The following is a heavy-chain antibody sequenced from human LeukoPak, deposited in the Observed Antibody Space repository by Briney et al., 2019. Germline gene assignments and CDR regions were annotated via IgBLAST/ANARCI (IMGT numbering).Heavy chain of an antibody. J-gene: IGHJ3*02. CDR1: GFVFSSYR. Sequence: GGSLRLSCAASGFVFSSYRLHWVRQAPGKGPVWVSHIDGDGSDTDYADSVKGRFTISRDNAKNSLYLQMNSLRAEDTAVYYCASSIITSPFDVFDIWGQGTMVTVSS. CDR2: IDGDGSDT. V-gene: IGHV3-74*01. CDR3: ASSIITSPFDVFDI. D-gene: IGHD3-10*01.